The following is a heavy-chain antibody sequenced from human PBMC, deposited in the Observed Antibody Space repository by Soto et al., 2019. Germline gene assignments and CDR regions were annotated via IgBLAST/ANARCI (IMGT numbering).Heavy chain of an antibody. V-gene: IGHV4-34*01. CDR2: INPSGTT. CDR1: GGSFSGYY. J-gene: IGHJ4*02. Sequence: QVQLQQWGAGLLKPSETLSLTCAVYGGSFSGYYWSWIRQPPGKGLEWIGEINPSGTTNYTPSLKSRVTMSGDTPKNQFSLKMTSVTAADTAVYYGARGRDGGAAIWGQGTLVTVSS. D-gene: IGHD4-17*01. CDR3: ARGRDGGAAI.